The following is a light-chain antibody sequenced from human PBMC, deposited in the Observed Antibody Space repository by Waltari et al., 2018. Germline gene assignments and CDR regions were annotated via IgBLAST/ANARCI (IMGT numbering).Light chain of an antibody. CDR2: GVS. J-gene: IGLJ2*01. V-gene: IGLV2-14*01. CDR1: SSDVGTYDY. Sequence: QSALTQPASVSGSPGQSITISCTGSSSDVGTYDYVSWYQHHPAKAPKLIIDGVSKRPSGVSSRVSGSKTGNTASLTISGVQAEDEADYYCSSYTGSSTLVIFGGGTKLTVL. CDR3: SSYTGSSTLVI.